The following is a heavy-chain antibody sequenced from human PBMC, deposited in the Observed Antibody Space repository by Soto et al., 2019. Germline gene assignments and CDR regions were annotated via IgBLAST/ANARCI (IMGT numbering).Heavy chain of an antibody. J-gene: IGHJ5*02. Sequence: QVQLVQSGAEVKEPGASVKVSCKASGYTFTGYYMHWARQAPGQGLEWMGWIKSFNGDTNYAQKFQGRVTLTRDTSISTAYMELSRLKSDDTAVYYCARVVSPYYDVLTGNWFDPLGQGTLVTVSS. D-gene: IGHD3-9*01. CDR3: ARVVSPYYDVLTGNWFDP. V-gene: IGHV1-2*02. CDR1: GYTFTGYY. CDR2: IKSFNGDT.